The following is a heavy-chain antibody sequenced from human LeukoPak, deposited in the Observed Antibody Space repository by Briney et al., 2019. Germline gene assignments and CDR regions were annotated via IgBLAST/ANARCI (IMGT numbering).Heavy chain of an antibody. CDR3: ARHRRGGYNFFDY. CDR2: IYISGRT. D-gene: IGHD5-24*01. Sequence: PLETLSLTCAVSVGCISSYYWSGIRQPPGKGLGWIGYIYISGRTNYNPCLKSRVTISVDTSKNQFSLKLSSVTAEDTAVYYCARHRRGGYNFFDYWGQGTLVTVSS. J-gene: IGHJ4*02. V-gene: IGHV4-4*09. CDR1: VGCISSYY.